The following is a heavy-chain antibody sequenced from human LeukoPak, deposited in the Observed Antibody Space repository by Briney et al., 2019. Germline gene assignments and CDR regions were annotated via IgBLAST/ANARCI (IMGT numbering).Heavy chain of an antibody. CDR3: ARGAPLKRIIMVRGDANVFDI. CDR2: IIPIFGTA. V-gene: IGHV1-69*13. Sequence: SVKVSCKASGGTFCSYAISWVRQAPGQELEWMGGIIPIFGTANYAQKFQGRVTITADESTSTAYMELSSLRSEDTAVYYCARGAPLKRIIMVRGDANVFDIWGQGTMVTVSS. D-gene: IGHD3-10*01. J-gene: IGHJ3*02. CDR1: GGTFCSYA.